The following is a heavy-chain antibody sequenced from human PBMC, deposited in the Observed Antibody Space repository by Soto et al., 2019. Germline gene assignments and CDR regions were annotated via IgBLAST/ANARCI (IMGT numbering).Heavy chain of an antibody. CDR3: ARVQYFNGFNP. Sequence: SETLSLTCTVSGGSIRSTGFHWSWIRQHPGKGLEWIGYIYYSGGTNYNPSLKSRVTISVDTSKNQFSLKLSSVTAADTAVYYCARVQYFNGFNPWGQGTLVTVSS. J-gene: IGHJ5*02. CDR1: GGSIRSTGFH. CDR2: IYYSGGT. D-gene: IGHD4-4*01. V-gene: IGHV4-61*08.